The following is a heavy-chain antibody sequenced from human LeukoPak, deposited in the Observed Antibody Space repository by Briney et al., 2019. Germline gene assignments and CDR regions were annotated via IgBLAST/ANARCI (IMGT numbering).Heavy chain of an antibody. D-gene: IGHD5-18*01. CDR3: ARLPQGGSSYGPLDV. Sequence: SETLSLTCTVSGGSISNSNYYWGWVSQPQGKGLEWIESISYSGSTSYNPSLKSRVTISVDTSKNQFSLMLSSVPAADTGVYYCARLPQGGSSYGPLDVWGQGTTVTVSS. J-gene: IGHJ6*02. CDR2: ISYSGST. V-gene: IGHV4-39*01. CDR1: GGSISNSNYY.